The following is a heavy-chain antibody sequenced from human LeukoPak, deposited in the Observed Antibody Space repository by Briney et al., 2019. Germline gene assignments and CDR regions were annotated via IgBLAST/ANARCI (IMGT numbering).Heavy chain of an antibody. Sequence: GGSLRLSCAASGFSFSSYWVSWVRQAPGKRLQWVANINQDGGEKHYVDSVRGRFTISRDNAKNTLYLQMNSLRAEDSAVYYCASNWDYVRGYGMDVWGQGTTVTVFS. D-gene: IGHD1-7*01. J-gene: IGHJ6*02. V-gene: IGHV3-7*01. CDR1: GFSFSSYW. CDR2: INQDGGEK. CDR3: ASNWDYVRGYGMDV.